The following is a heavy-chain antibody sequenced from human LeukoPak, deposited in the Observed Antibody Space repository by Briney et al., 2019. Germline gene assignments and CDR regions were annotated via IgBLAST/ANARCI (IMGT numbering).Heavy chain of an antibody. Sequence: SQTLSLTCTVSGGSISSGDYYWNWIRQHPGKGLEWIGYIYYIGSTYYNPSLKSRVTISIDTSKNQFSLKLSSVTAADTAVYYCAGVVLTANNYFDPWGQGTLVTVSS. CDR2: IYYIGST. CDR3: AGVVLTANNYFDP. D-gene: IGHD3-22*01. J-gene: IGHJ5*02. V-gene: IGHV4-31*03. CDR1: GGSISSGDYY.